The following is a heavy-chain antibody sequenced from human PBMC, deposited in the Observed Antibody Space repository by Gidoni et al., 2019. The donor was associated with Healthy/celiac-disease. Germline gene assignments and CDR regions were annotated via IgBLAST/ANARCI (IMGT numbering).Heavy chain of an antibody. J-gene: IGHJ6*02. V-gene: IGHV3-20*04. CDR1: GFTFDDYG. CDR2: INWNGGST. Sequence: EVQLVESGGGVVRPGGSLRLSCAASGFTFDDYGMSWVRQAPGKGLEWVSGINWNGGSTGYADSVKGRFTISRDNAKNSLYLQMNSLRAEDTALYYCARVWAAAGTDYYYGMDVWGQGTTVTVSS. D-gene: IGHD6-13*01. CDR3: ARVWAAAGTDYYYGMDV.